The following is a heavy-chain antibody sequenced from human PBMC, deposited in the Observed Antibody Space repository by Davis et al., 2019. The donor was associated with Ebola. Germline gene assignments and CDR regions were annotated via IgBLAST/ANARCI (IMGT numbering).Heavy chain of an antibody. CDR3: AKASERDWLRMPLDY. J-gene: IGHJ4*02. Sequence: PSETLSLTCAASGFTFTSYAMNWVRQAPGKGLEWVSTISGSGSDTYYADSVRGRFTIARDNSKNTLYLQMNSLRAEDTAVYYCAKASERDWLRMPLDYWGQGTLVTVSS. CDR1: GFTFTSYA. D-gene: IGHD5-12*01. CDR2: ISGSGSDT. V-gene: IGHV3-23*01.